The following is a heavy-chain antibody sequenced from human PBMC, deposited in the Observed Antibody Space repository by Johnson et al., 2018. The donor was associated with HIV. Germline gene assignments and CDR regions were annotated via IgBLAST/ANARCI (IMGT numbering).Heavy chain of an antibody. Sequence: VQLVESGGGVVQPGRSLRLSCAASGFTLSSYAMHLVRQAPGKGLEWVAFIRYDGSNKYYADSVKGRFTISRDNSKNTLYLQMNSLRAEDMAVYYCARERYGSQAIDAFDIWGQGTMVTVSS. V-gene: IGHV3-30*02. CDR2: IRYDGSNK. D-gene: IGHD2-15*01. CDR3: ARERYGSQAIDAFDI. CDR1: GFTLSSYA. J-gene: IGHJ3*02.